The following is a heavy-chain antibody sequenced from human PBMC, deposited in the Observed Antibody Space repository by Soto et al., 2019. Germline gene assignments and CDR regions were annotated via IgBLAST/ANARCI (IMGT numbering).Heavy chain of an antibody. D-gene: IGHD6-13*01. Sequence: GGSLRLSCAASGFTFSSYAMHWVRQAPGKGLEWVAVISYDGSNKYYADSAKGRFTISRDNSKNTLYLQMNSLRAEDTAVYYCARVSIAAASPWYFDYWGQGTLVTVSS. CDR1: GFTFSSYA. CDR3: ARVSIAAASPWYFDY. V-gene: IGHV3-30-3*01. CDR2: ISYDGSNK. J-gene: IGHJ4*02.